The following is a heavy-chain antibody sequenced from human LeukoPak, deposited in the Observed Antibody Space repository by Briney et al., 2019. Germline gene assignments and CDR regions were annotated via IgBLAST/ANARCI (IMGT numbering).Heavy chain of an antibody. V-gene: IGHV3-23*01. CDR1: GFTVSSYA. CDR3: AKDRPSIAAAGRVVGWFDP. Sequence: GGSLRLSCAASGFTVSSYAMSWVRQAPGKGLEWVSAISGSGGSTYYADSVKGRFTISRDNSKNTLYLQMNSLRAEDTAVYYCAKDRPSIAAAGRVVGWFDPWGQGTLVTVSS. D-gene: IGHD6-13*01. J-gene: IGHJ5*02. CDR2: ISGSGGST.